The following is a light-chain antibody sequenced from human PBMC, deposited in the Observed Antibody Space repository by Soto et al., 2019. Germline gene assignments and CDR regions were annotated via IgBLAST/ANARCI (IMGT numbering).Light chain of an antibody. J-gene: IGLJ2*01. CDR2: DVS. CDR3: SSYTRSSTVL. CDR1: SNDVGSYNF. Sequence: QSALTQPASVSGSPGQSITISCIGTSNDVGSYNFVSWYQKHPNTAPRLIIYDVSNRPSGVSNRFSGSKSDNTASLTISGLQAEDDADYYCSSYTRSSTVLFGGGTKVTVL. V-gene: IGLV2-14*03.